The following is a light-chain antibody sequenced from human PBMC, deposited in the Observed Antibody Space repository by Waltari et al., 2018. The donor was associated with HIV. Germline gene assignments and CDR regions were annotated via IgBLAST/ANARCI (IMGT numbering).Light chain of an antibody. Sequence: QSALTQPASVSGSPGQSITVSCTGTSSDVGAYDFFSWYQQTPGIAPKLVIYEVSNRPSGISDRFSGSKSGNTASLTISGLQTEDEADYYCSSFTTSNSLLFGGGTKVTVL. V-gene: IGLV2-14*01. CDR2: EVS. J-gene: IGLJ2*01. CDR3: SSFTTSNSLL. CDR1: SSDVGAYDF.